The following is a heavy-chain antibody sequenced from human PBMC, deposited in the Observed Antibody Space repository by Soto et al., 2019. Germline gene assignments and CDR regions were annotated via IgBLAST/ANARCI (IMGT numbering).Heavy chain of an antibody. CDR1: GGTFSSYA. J-gene: IGHJ6*02. CDR3: ARDRVVVAAAYYYCMDV. V-gene: IGHV1-69*13. CDR2: IIPIFGTA. Sequence: GAPVKVSCKASGGTFSSYAISWVRQAPGQGLEWMGGIIPIFGTANYAQKFQGRVTITADESTSTAYMELSSLRSEDTAVYYCARDRVVVAAAYYYCMDVWGQGTTVTVS. D-gene: IGHD2-15*01.